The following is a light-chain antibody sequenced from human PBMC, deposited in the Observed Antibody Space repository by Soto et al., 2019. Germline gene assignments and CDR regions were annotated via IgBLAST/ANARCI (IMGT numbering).Light chain of an antibody. J-gene: IGKJ1*01. V-gene: IGKV1-8*01. Sequence: AIRMTQSPSSFSASTGDRVTITCRASQGISSYLAWYQQKPGKAPKLLIYAASTLQSRVPSRFSGSGSGTDFTLTISCLQSEDFATYYCQQYYSYPVTFGQGTKV. CDR3: QQYYSYPVT. CDR1: QGISSY. CDR2: AAS.